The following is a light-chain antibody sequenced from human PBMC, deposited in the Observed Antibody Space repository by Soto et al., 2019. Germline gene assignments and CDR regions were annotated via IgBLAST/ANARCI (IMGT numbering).Light chain of an antibody. CDR3: LQAYNYPRR. Sequence: IQMTHTPPARSSYERDRFSSTTRASQGIRNDLGWYQQKTGKAPKLLICAASSLQSGVQSRFSGSGSGRDFTLSISSLQTEDFAPYYCLQAYNYPRRFAEGTKVDIK. CDR1: QGIRND. CDR2: AAS. V-gene: IGKV1-6*01. J-gene: IGKJ1*01.